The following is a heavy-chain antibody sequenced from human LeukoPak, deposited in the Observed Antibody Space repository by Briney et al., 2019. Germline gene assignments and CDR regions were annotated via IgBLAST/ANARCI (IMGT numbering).Heavy chain of an antibody. D-gene: IGHD4-11*01. CDR2: IKEDGSEK. V-gene: IGHV3-7*01. CDR3: ARDTGMD. J-gene: IGHJ4*02. Sequence: GGSLRLSCAASGFTFSTYWMYWVRQAPGKGLEWVGSIKEDGSEKYYVDSVKGRFTISRDNAKNSLYVQMNSLRAEDTAVYYCARDTGMDWGQGTLVTVSS. CDR1: GFTFSTYW.